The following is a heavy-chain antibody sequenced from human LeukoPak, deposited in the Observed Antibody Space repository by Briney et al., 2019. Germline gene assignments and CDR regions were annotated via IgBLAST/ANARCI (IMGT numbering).Heavy chain of an antibody. Sequence: TVKVSCKASGGTFSSYAISWVRQAPGQGLEWMGGIIPIFGTANYEQKFQGRVTITADESTSTAYMELSSLRSEDTAVYFCARSPYNWNSGGNYYYMDVWGKGTTVTVSS. CDR3: ARSPYNWNSGGNYYYMDV. V-gene: IGHV1-69*01. D-gene: IGHD1-7*01. J-gene: IGHJ6*03. CDR2: IIPIFGTA. CDR1: GGTFSSYA.